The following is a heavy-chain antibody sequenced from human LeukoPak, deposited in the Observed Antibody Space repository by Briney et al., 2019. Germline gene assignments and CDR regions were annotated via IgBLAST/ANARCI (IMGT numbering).Heavy chain of an antibody. CDR3: AKGGYSYGSLDY. CDR1: GFTFSSYG. V-gene: IGHV3-30*18. J-gene: IGHJ4*02. D-gene: IGHD5-18*01. CDR2: ISYDGSNK. Sequence: GGSLRLSCAASGFTFSSYGMHWVRQAPGKGLEWVAVISYDGSNKYYADSVKGRFTISRDNSKNTLYLQMNSLRAEDTAVYYCAKGGYSYGSLDYWGQGTLVTVSS.